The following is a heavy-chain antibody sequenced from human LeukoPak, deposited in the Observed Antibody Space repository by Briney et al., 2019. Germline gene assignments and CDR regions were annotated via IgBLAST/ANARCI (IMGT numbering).Heavy chain of an antibody. CDR1: GFTFSDYT. D-gene: IGHD2-21*01. V-gene: IGHV3-48*01. CDR2: ISPSRGSI. J-gene: IGHJ4*02. CDR3: ARDRDWAFDY. Sequence: GGSLRLSCAASGFTFSDYTLNSVRQAPGKGLEWLSYISPSRGSIAYADSVKGRFTISSDSAKNSVYLQINNLRAEDTAVYYCARDRDWAFDYWGQGILVTVSS.